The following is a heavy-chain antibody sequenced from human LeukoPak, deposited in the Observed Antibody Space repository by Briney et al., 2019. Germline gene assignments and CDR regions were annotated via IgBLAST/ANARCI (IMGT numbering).Heavy chain of an antibody. CDR3: ARRIMIRGVIPHFDY. J-gene: IGHJ4*01. D-gene: IGHD3-10*01. CDR2: VYSGGST. V-gene: IGHV4-39*02. Sequence: SETLSLTCAVSGGSISSSSYFWGWFRQPPGKGLEWIGTVYSGGSTYYNPSLKSRVTISVGTSMNHFSLTLTSVTAADTAVYYCARRIMIRGVIPHFDYWGHGALVTVSS. CDR1: GGSISSSSYF.